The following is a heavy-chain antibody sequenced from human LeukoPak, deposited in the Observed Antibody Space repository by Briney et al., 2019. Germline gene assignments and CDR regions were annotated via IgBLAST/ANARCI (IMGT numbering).Heavy chain of an antibody. CDR2: ISYDGSNK. Sequence: GRSLRLSCAASGFSFSSYGIHWVRQAPGKGLEWVAVISYDGSNKYYADSVKGRFTISRDNSKNTLYLQMNSLRPEDTAVYYCARAPTPMTTVTTLGYWGQGTLVTVSS. D-gene: IGHD4-17*01. J-gene: IGHJ4*02. CDR3: ARAPTPMTTVTTLGY. V-gene: IGHV3-30*03. CDR1: GFSFSSYG.